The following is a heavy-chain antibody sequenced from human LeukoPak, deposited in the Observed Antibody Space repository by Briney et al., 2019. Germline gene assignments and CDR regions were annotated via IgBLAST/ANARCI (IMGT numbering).Heavy chain of an antibody. CDR2: IYTSGST. D-gene: IGHD1-26*01. J-gene: IGHJ4*02. V-gene: IGHV4-4*09. CDR3: ARRVWGNSDY. CDR1: GGSISSYY. Sequence: SETLSLTCTVSGGSISSYYWSWIRQPPGKGLGWIGYIYTSGSTNYNPSLKSRVTISVDTSKNQFSLKLSSVTAADTAVYYCARRVWGNSDYWGQGPLVTVSS.